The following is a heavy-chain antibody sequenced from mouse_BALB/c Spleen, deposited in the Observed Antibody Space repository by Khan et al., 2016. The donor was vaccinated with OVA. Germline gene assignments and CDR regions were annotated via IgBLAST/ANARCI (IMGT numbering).Heavy chain of an antibody. J-gene: IGHJ4*01. CDR2: IWGGGGT. CDR1: GFSLSRYN. Sequence: QVQLKESGPGLVAPSQSLSITCTVSGFSLSRYNIHWVRQPPGKGLEWLGMIWGGGGTDYNSPLKSRLNISKDNSKSQVFLKMNSLQTDDTAMYYGARAYYRYDGYYAMDYWGQGISVTVSS. D-gene: IGHD2-14*01. V-gene: IGHV2-6-4*01. CDR3: ARAYYRYDGYYAMDY.